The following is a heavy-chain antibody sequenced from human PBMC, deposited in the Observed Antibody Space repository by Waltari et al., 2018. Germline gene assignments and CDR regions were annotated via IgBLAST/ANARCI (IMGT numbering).Heavy chain of an antibody. CDR3: ARDRTTVVTGRYWFFDL. CDR1: GFTFSSYS. CDR2: ISSSSNYI. Sequence: EVQLVESGGGLVKPGGFLRLSCVASGFTFSSYSMNWVRQAPGKGLECVSSISSSSNYIYYADSVKGRFTISRDNARNSLYLQMNSLRVEDTAVYYCARDRTTVVTGRYWFFDLWGHGTLVTVSS. D-gene: IGHD4-17*01. J-gene: IGHJ2*01. V-gene: IGHV3-21*06.